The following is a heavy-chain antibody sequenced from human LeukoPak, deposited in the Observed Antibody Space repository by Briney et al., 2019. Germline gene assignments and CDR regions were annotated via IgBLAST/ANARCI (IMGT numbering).Heavy chain of an antibody. CDR3: AKGAPIAAYSWFDP. Sequence: GGSLRLSCAASGFTLSSYEMNWVRQAPGKGLEWVSYISSSGSTMYFADSVKGRFTISRDNAKNSLYLQMNSLRAEDTAVYYCAKGAPIAAYSWFDPWGQGTLVTVSS. CDR2: ISSSGSTM. D-gene: IGHD6-13*01. J-gene: IGHJ5*02. V-gene: IGHV3-48*03. CDR1: GFTLSSYE.